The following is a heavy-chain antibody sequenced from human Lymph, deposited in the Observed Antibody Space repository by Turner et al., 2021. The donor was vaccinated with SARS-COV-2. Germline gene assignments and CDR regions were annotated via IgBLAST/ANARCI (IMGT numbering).Heavy chain of an antibody. Sequence: QVQLVESGGGVVQPGRSRGHSCAASGFTFISYGMHWVRQAPGKGLEWVAVISYDGGHKSYADSVKGRFTISRDNSKNTLYLQMISLRAEDTAVYYCAWALYYYYGMDVWGQGTTVTVSS. V-gene: IGHV3-30*03. CDR3: AWALYYYYGMDV. CDR2: ISYDGGHK. J-gene: IGHJ6*02. CDR1: GFTFISYG.